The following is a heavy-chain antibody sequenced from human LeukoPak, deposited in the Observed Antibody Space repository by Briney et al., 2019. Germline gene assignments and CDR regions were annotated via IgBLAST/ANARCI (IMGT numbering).Heavy chain of an antibody. Sequence: KVSCKASGYTLTGYYIHWVRQAPGQGLEWMGIIYPGDSDTRYSPSFQGQVTISADKSISTAYLQWSSLKASDTAMYYCTRRPTVTTQADYWGQGTLVTVSS. D-gene: IGHD4-17*01. CDR3: TRRPTVTTQADY. J-gene: IGHJ4*02. CDR2: IYPGDSDT. V-gene: IGHV5-51*01. CDR1: GYTLTGYY.